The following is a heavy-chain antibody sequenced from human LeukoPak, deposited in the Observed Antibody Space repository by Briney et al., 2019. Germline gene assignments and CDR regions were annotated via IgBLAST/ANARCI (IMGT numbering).Heavy chain of an antibody. CDR1: GYTFTGYY. V-gene: IGHV1-2*02. Sequence: ASVKVSCKASGYTFTGYYMYWVRQAPGQGLEWMGWINPNSGGTNYAQRFQGRVTMTRGTSISTAYMELSRLRSDDTAVYYCARFLEWLSYYYYGMDVWGQGTTVTVSS. CDR3: ARFLEWLSYYYYGMDV. J-gene: IGHJ6*02. CDR2: INPNSGGT. D-gene: IGHD3-3*01.